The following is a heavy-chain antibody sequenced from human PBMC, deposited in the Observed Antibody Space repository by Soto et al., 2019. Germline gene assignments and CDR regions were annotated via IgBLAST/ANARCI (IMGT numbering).Heavy chain of an antibody. CDR3: ARAVGTMVRGFDY. CDR2: INPNSGGT. J-gene: IGHJ4*02. V-gene: IGHV1-2*02. Sequence: QVQLVQSGAEVKKPGASVKVSCKASGYTFTGYYMHWVRQAPGQGLEWMGWINPNSGGTNYAQKLQGRVTMTTDTSTSTAYMELRSLRSDDTAVYYCARAVGTMVRGFDYWGQGTLVTVSS. CDR1: GYTFTGYY. D-gene: IGHD3-10*01.